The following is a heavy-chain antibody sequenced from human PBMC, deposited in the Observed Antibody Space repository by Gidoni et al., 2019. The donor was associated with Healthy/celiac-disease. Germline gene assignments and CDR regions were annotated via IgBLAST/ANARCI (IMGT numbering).Heavy chain of an antibody. CDR1: GFTFSSYS. J-gene: IGHJ6*02. CDR3: ARGGNTMVRGVIFGHYGMDV. CDR2: ISSSSSTI. D-gene: IGHD3-10*01. V-gene: IGHV3-48*02. Sequence: EVQLVESGGGLVQPGGSLRLSCSASGFTFSSYSMNWVRQAPGKGLEWVSYISSSSSTIYYADSVKGRFTISRDNAKNSLYLQMNSLRDEDTAVYYCARGGNTMVRGVIFGHYGMDVWGQGTTVTVSS.